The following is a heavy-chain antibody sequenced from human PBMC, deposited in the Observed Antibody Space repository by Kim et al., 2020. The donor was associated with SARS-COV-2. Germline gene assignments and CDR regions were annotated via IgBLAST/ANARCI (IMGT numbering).Heavy chain of an antibody. D-gene: IGHD6-13*01. CDR2: GDTP. CDR3: ANPRQPDY. J-gene: IGHJ4*02. V-gene: IGHV3-23*01. Sequence: GDTPTYADPVKGRFPVSRDNSKKTLYLQMSSLRAEDTAIYYCANPRQPDYWGQGTLVTVSS.